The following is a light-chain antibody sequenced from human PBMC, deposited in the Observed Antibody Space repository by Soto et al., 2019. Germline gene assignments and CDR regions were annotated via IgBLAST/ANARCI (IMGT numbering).Light chain of an antibody. CDR3: QHYDTYSGT. Sequence: DIQMTQSPSTLSASVGDRVTITCRASQNINTWLAWYQQKPGKAPKLLIYRAASLESGVPSRFSGSGSGTEFTLNLSSMQPEDVSTYYCQHYDTYSGTFGHGTKVDVQ. CDR2: RAA. J-gene: IGKJ3*01. V-gene: IGKV1-5*03. CDR1: QNINTW.